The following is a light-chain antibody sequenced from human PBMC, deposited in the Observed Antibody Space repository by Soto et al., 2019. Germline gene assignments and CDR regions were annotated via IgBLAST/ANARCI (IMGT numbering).Light chain of an antibody. J-gene: IGLJ1*01. Sequence: QSVLTQPASVSGSPGQSITISCTGTSSDVGSYNLVSWYQQHPGKAPKLMIYEVTKRPSGVSNRFSGPKSGNTASLTISGLQAEDEADYYCCSYAGSSTVFGTGTKLTVL. CDR2: EVT. V-gene: IGLV2-23*02. CDR3: CSYAGSSTV. CDR1: SSDVGSYNL.